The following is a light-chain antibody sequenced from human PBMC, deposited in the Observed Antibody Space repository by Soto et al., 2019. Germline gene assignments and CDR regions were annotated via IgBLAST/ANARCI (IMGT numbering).Light chain of an antibody. CDR1: QGINNY. V-gene: IGKV1-27*01. CDR2: APS. Sequence: DIQMTQSPSSLSASVGDRVTITCRASQGINNYLAWYQQRPGKVPKLLIYAPSTLQSGVPSRFSGSGSGTDFTLTITSLQPEDVSIYYCQKQDSAPFTFGPGTSVDIK. CDR3: QKQDSAPFT. J-gene: IGKJ3*01.